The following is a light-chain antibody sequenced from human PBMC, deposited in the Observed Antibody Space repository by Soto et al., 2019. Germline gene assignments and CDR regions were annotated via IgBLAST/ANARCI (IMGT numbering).Light chain of an antibody. Sequence: DVQMTQSPSAMSASVGDRVTITGRASQDISRFVAWFQQKPGKAPERLIYDTSSLQPGVPSRFSGSGSGTEFTLAISGLKPEDFATYYCLQHNSYPYTFGQGTKLEIK. CDR1: QDISRF. CDR2: DTS. J-gene: IGKJ2*01. CDR3: LQHNSYPYT. V-gene: IGKV1-17*03.